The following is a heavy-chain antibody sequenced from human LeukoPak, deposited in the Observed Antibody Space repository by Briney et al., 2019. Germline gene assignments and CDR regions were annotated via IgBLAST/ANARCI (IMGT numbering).Heavy chain of an antibody. J-gene: IGHJ3*02. D-gene: IGHD2-15*01. Sequence: SETLSLTCAVYGGSFSGYYWSWIRQPPGKGLEWIGEINHSGSTNYNPSLKRRVTISVDTSKNQFSLKLSSVTAADTAVYYCARETCSGGTCDAFDIWGQGTMVTVSS. CDR3: ARETCSGGTCDAFDI. CDR1: GGSFSGYY. CDR2: INHSGST. V-gene: IGHV4-34*01.